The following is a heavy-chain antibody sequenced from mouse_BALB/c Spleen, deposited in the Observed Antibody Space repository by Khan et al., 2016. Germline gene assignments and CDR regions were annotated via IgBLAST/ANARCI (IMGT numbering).Heavy chain of an antibody. V-gene: IGHV3-8*02. D-gene: IGHD2-3*01. CDR1: GDSITSGY. CDR2: ISYSGGT. J-gene: IGHJ2*01. CDR3: ARYDGYYFDY. Sequence: EVKLEVSGPSLVKPSQTLSLTCSVTGDSITSGYWNWIRKFTGNKLVYMGYISYSGGTYYNPSLKSRISITRDTSKNQYFLQLNSVTTEDTATDYCARYDGYYFDYWGHGTTLTVSS.